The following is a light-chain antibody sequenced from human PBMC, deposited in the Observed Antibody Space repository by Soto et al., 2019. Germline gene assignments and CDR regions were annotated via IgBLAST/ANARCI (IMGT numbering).Light chain of an antibody. Sequence: DIQLTQSPSFLSASVGDRVTITCRASQYIYNYLSWYQQKPGKAPKLLIYDAPSLQSGVPPRFSGSGSGTDFNISVTSMKHEDFATYYCQQTYSTPLTFGGGTKV. CDR3: QQTYSTPLT. J-gene: IGKJ4*01. V-gene: IGKV1-39*01. CDR1: QYIYNY. CDR2: DAP.